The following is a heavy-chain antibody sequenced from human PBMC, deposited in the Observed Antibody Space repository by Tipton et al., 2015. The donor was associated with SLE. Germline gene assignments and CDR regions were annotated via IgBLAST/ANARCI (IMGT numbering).Heavy chain of an antibody. D-gene: IGHD5-12*01. Sequence: TLSLTCTVSGGSISSGGYYWSWIRQHPGKGLEWIGYIYYSGSTYYNPSLKSRVTISVDTSKNQFSLKLSSVTAADTAVYYCARTHRGYDYPNWGQGTLVTVSS. V-gene: IGHV4-31*03. CDR2: IYYSGST. CDR3: ARTHRGYDYPN. CDR1: GGSISSGGYY. J-gene: IGHJ4*02.